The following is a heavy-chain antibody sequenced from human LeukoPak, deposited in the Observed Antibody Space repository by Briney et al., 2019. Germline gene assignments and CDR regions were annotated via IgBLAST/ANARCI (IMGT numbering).Heavy chain of an antibody. Sequence: ASVKVSCKASGYTFTGYYIHWVRQAPGQGLEWVGWINPNSGGTNSAQKFQGRVTMTRDTSISTAYMELSSLRSDDPAVYYCATNQYGDYTLGDYWGQGTLVSVSS. CDR1: GYTFTGYY. J-gene: IGHJ4*02. CDR3: ATNQYGDYTLGDY. D-gene: IGHD4-17*01. V-gene: IGHV1-2*02. CDR2: INPNSGGT.